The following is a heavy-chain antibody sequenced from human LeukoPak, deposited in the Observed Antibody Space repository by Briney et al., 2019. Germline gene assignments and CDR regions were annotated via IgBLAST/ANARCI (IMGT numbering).Heavy chain of an antibody. CDR1: GGSISSYY. D-gene: IGHD3-10*01. J-gene: IGHJ6*03. CDR2: IYYSGST. V-gene: IGHV4-59*01. CDR3: ARSYRYYYGSGSYYDSYYYYYMDV. Sequence: SETLSLTCTVSGGSISSYYWSWLRQPPGKGLEWIGYIYYSGSTNYNPSLKSRVTISVDTSKNQFSLKLSSATAADTAVYYCARSYRYYYGSGSYYDSYYYYYMDVWGKGTTVTISS.